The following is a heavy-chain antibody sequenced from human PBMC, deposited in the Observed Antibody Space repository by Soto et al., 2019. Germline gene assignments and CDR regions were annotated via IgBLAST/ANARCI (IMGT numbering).Heavy chain of an antibody. J-gene: IGHJ4*02. CDR1: GFTRINYG. V-gene: IGHV3-33*01. CDR3: ARDRGDYDYGDYSPFDY. D-gene: IGHD4-17*01. Sequence: PGGSLRLSCTVSGFTRINYGIHWVRQSPGKGLEWVALISQDGSKEFYAASVKGRFTISRDNAKNSLYLQMNSLRAEDTAVYYCARDRGDYDYGDYSPFDYWGQGTLVTVSS. CDR2: ISQDGSKE.